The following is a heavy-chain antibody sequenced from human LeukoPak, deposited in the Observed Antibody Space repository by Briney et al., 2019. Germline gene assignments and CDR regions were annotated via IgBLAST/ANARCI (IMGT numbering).Heavy chain of an antibody. V-gene: IGHV3-48*01. Sequence: GGSLRLSCAASGFTFSSFGMHWVRQAPGKGLEWVSYISSSSSTIYYADSVKGRFTISRDNAKNSLYLQMNSLRAEDTAVYYCARDRESGSHYYYYGMDVWGQGTTVTVSS. D-gene: IGHD1-26*01. CDR2: ISSSSSTI. J-gene: IGHJ6*02. CDR3: ARDRESGSHYYYYGMDV. CDR1: GFTFSSFG.